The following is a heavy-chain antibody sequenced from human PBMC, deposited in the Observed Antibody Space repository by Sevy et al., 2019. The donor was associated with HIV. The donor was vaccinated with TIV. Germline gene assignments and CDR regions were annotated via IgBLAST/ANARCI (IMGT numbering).Heavy chain of an antibody. CDR3: ATTKDYYDSSGYPFDY. D-gene: IGHD3-22*01. J-gene: IGHJ4*02. V-gene: IGHV1-24*01. CDR2: FDPEDGDPEYSKT. CDR1: GYTLAKFS. Sequence: ASVKVSCKVSGYTLAKFSIHWVRQAPGKGLEWMTSFDPEDGDPEYSKTIYAQKFLGRVTMTEDTSTDTAYMELSSLRSDDTAVYYCATTKDYYDSSGYPFDYWGQGTLVTVSS.